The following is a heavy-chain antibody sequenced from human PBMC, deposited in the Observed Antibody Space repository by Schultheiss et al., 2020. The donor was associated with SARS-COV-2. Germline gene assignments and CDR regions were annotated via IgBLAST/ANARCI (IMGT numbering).Heavy chain of an antibody. Sequence: GESLKISCAASGFTFNNAWMSWVRQAPGKGLEWVGRIKSKTDGGTTEYAAPVKGIFTISRDDSKNTLYLQMNSLKTEDTAVYYCARGGRGDGDYYYYMDVWGKGTTVTVSS. CDR2: IKSKTDGGTT. D-gene: IGHD5-24*01. CDR3: ARGGRGDGDYYYYMDV. V-gene: IGHV3-15*01. CDR1: GFTFNNAW. J-gene: IGHJ6*03.